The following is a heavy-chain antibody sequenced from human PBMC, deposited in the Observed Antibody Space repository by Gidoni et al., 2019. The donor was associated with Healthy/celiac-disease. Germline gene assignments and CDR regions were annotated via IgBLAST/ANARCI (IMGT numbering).Heavy chain of an antibody. CDR1: GFPSSSYS. Sequence: EVQLVESGGGLVKPGGSLRLSCASSGFPSSSYSMNWVRQAPGKGLEWVSSISSSSSYIYYADSVKGRFTISRDNAKNSLYLQMNSLRAEDTAVYYCASYCSGGSCYSRSDYWGQGTLVTVSS. CDR2: ISSSSSYI. V-gene: IGHV3-21*01. D-gene: IGHD2-15*01. CDR3: ASYCSGGSCYSRSDY. J-gene: IGHJ4*02.